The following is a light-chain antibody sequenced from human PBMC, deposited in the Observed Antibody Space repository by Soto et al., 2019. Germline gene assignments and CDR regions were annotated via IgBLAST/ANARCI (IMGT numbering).Light chain of an antibody. CDR3: QQYYSYVLT. CDR2: AAS. Sequence: AIRMTQSPSSLSASTGDRVTITCRAIQGISSYLAWYQQKPGKAPKLLIYAASTLQSGVPSRFSGSGSGTDFTLTISCLQSEDFATYYCQQYYSYVLTFGGGTKVEIK. V-gene: IGKV1-8*01. J-gene: IGKJ4*01. CDR1: QGISSY.